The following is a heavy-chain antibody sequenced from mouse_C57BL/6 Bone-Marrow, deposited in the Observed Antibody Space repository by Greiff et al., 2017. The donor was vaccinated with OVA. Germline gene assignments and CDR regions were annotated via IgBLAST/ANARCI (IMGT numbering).Heavy chain of an antibody. V-gene: IGHV1-26*01. CDR2: INPNNGGT. CDR3: ASSWGLYYGSSYGYFDV. J-gene: IGHJ1*03. Sequence: VQLQQSGPELVKPGASVKISCKASGYTFTDYYMNWVKQSHGKSLEWIGDINPNNGGTSYNQKFKGKATLTVDKSSSTAYMELRSLTSEDSAVYYCASSWGLYYGSSYGYFDVWGTGTTVTVSS. D-gene: IGHD1-1*01. CDR1: GYTFTDYY.